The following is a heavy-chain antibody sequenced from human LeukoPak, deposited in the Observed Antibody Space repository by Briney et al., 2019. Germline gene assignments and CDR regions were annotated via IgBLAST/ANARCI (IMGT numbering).Heavy chain of an antibody. D-gene: IGHD3-9*01. J-gene: IGHJ4*02. CDR1: GGSFSGYY. CDR3: ARLSGLRYFDWLLHYFDY. CDR2: INHSGST. Sequence: PSETLSLTRAVYGGSFSGYYWSWIRQPPGKGLEWIGEINHSGSTNYNPSLKSRVTISVDTSKNQFSLKLSSVTAADTAVYYCARLSGLRYFDWLLHYFDYWGQGTLVTVSS. V-gene: IGHV4-34*01.